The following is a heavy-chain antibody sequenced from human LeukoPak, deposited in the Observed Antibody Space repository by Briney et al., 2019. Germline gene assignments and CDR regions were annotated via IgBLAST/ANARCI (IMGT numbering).Heavy chain of an antibody. CDR3: AKDSDSSSPYYFDY. CDR1: GFTFSSYG. J-gene: IGHJ4*02. D-gene: IGHD6-19*01. Sequence: PGRSLRLSCAASGFTFSSYGMHWVRQAPGKGLEWVAVISYDGSNKYYADSVKGRFTISRDNSNNTLYLQMNTLRPDDTAVYFCAKDSDSSSPYYFDYWGQGTLVTVSS. V-gene: IGHV3-30*18. CDR2: ISYDGSNK.